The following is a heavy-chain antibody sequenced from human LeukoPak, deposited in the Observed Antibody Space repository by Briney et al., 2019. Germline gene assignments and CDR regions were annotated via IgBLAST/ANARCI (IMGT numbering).Heavy chain of an antibody. J-gene: IGHJ4*02. CDR1: GFTFGDYY. Sequence: GGSLRLSCTVSGFTFGDYYVNWIRQAPGKGLEWVSIISSSITTVYYADSVKGRFTISRDNAKNSLYLQMNSLRTDDTAVYYCAKRMAVAGYFDYWGQGTLVTVSS. CDR2: ISSSITTV. V-gene: IGHV3-11*01. CDR3: AKRMAVAGYFDY. D-gene: IGHD6-19*01.